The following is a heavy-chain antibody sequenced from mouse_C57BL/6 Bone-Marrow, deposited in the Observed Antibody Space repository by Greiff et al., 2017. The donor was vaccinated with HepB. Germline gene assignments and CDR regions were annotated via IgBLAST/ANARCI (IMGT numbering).Heavy chain of an antibody. V-gene: IGHV1-5*01. CDR3: TRWTVVAHYYAMDY. Sequence: VQLQQPGAELVKPGASVKLSCKTSGYTFTSYWMHWVKQRPGQGLEWIGAIYPGNSDTSYNQKFKGKAKLTAVTSASTAYMELSSLTNEDSAVYYCTRWTVVAHYYAMDYWGQGTSVTVSS. CDR1: GYTFTSYW. J-gene: IGHJ4*01. D-gene: IGHD1-1*01. CDR2: IYPGNSDT.